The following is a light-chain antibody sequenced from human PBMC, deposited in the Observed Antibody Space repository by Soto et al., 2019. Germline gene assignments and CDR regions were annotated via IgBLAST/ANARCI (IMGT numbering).Light chain of an antibody. CDR2: GAS. CDR1: QSVSSSY. J-gene: IGKJ1*01. Sequence: EIVLTQSPGTLSLSPGERATLSCRASQSVSSSYLAWYQQRPGQAPRLLIYGASSRATGIPDRFSGSGSGTEFTLTVSRLEPEDFAVYYCQQYVGSPRTFGQGTKVDIK. V-gene: IGKV3-20*01. CDR3: QQYVGSPRT.